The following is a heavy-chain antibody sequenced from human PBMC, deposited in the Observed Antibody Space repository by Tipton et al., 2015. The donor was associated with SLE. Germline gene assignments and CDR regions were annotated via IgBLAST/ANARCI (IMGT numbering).Heavy chain of an antibody. CDR2: FYYSGST. Sequence: TLSLTCAVSGGSITSSSYYFGWRLAPSGKGLERSGGFYYSGSTYYNPTLKSRVTISVDTSKNQFSLKLSPGTAADTAVYYCAGEYSSGWDFAFDIWGQGTMVTVSS. CDR1: GGSITSSSYY. J-gene: IGHJ3*02. CDR3: AGEYSSGWDFAFDI. D-gene: IGHD6-19*01. V-gene: IGHV4-39*07.